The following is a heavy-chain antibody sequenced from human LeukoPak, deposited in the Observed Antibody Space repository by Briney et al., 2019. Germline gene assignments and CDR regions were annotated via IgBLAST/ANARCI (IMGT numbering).Heavy chain of an antibody. D-gene: IGHD3-22*01. CDR2: ISAYNGNT. CDR3: ARAHGYDSTGYSEAYFDS. J-gene: IGHJ4*02. V-gene: IGHV1-18*01. CDR1: GYTFTSYG. Sequence: ASVKVSCKASGYTFTSYGISCVRQAPGQGLEWMGWISAYNGNTNYAQKLQGRVTMTTDTSTSTAYMELRSLRSDDTAVYYCARAHGYDSTGYSEAYFDSWGQGTLVTVSS.